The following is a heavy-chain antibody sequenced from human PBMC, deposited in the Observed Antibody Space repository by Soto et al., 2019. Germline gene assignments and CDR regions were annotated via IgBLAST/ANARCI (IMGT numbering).Heavy chain of an antibody. Sequence: EVQLVESGGGLVKPGGSLRLSCAASGFTFSSYSMNWVRQAPGKGLGWVSSISSSSSYIYYADSVKGRFTISRDNANNSLYLQMNSLRAEDTAVYYCARGLYSSSWYVSDYWGQGTLVTVSS. J-gene: IGHJ4*02. D-gene: IGHD6-13*01. CDR3: ARGLYSSSWYVSDY. CDR1: GFTFSSYS. CDR2: ISSSSSYI. V-gene: IGHV3-21*01.